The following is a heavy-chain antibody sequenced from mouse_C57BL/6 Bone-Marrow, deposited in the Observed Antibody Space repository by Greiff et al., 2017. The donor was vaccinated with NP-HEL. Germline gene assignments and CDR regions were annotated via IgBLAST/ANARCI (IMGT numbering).Heavy chain of an antibody. CDR2: ISSGGSYT. Sequence: EVMLVESGGDLVKPGGSLKLSCAASGFTFSSYGMSWVRQTPDKRLEWVATISSGGSYTYYPDSVKGRFTISRDNAKNTLYLQMSSLKSEDTAMYYCARHSNYVTQYYYAMDYWGQGTSVTVSS. D-gene: IGHD2-5*01. J-gene: IGHJ4*01. V-gene: IGHV5-6*01. CDR1: GFTFSSYG. CDR3: ARHSNYVTQYYYAMDY.